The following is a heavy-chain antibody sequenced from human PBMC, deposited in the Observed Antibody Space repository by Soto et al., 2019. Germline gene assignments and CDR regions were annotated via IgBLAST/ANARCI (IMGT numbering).Heavy chain of an antibody. CDR1: RFTFSTYE. CDR2: ISSSGSSV. Sequence: GGSLGLSCASSRFTFSTYEMHWVRQAPGKGLEWVSCISSSGSSVYYADSVKGRFTISRDNSRNSLYLQMNSLRDEDTALYHFVRYCSSTLCNGVATRTFDYWGQGALVTVYS. V-gene: IGHV3-48*03. CDR3: VRYCSSTLCNGVATRTFDY. D-gene: IGHD5-12*01. J-gene: IGHJ4*02.